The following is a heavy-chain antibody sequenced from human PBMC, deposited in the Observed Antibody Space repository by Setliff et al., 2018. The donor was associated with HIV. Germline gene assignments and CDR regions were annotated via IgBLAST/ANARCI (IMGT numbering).Heavy chain of an antibody. CDR3: ARQKGYSSGWYIGSWFDP. D-gene: IGHD6-19*01. CDR2: IYYSGST. CDR1: GGSISSTNW. V-gene: IGHV4-28*01. J-gene: IGHJ5*02. Sequence: SETLSLTCTVSGGSISSTNWWGWVRQPPGKGLEWIGYIYYSGSTFYNPSLKSRVTISVDTSKNQFSLKLSSVTAADTAVYYCARQKGYSSGWYIGSWFDPWGQGTLVTVSS.